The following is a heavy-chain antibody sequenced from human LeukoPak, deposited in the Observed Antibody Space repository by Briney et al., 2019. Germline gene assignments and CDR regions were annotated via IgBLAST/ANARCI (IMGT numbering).Heavy chain of an antibody. CDR3: TTGPTGFDY. Sequence: GGSLRLSCAASGFSVNNAWMNWVRQPPWKGLEWVARTKSKTNGGTTDYATPVKGRFTISTDDSKNTLFLQMNSLKTEDTAVYYCTTGPTGFDYWGQGTLVTVSS. CDR2: TKSKTNGGTT. V-gene: IGHV3-15*01. CDR1: GFSVNNAW. J-gene: IGHJ4*02.